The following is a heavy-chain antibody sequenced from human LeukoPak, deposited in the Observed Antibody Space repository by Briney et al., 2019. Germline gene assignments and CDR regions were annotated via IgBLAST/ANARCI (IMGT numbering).Heavy chain of an antibody. D-gene: IGHD6-6*01. Sequence: GGSLRLSCAASGFTLSSYVMSWVRRAPGKGLEWVSAISSNGGSTYYADSVKGRFTISRDNSKNTLYLQMSSLRAEDTAVYYCATDLYSSSSDYWGRGALVTVSS. J-gene: IGHJ4*02. CDR3: ATDLYSSSSDY. CDR1: GFTLSSYV. V-gene: IGHV3-23*01. CDR2: ISSNGGST.